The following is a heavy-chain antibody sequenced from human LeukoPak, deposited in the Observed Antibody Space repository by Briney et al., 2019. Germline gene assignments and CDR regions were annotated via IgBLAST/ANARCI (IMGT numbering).Heavy chain of an antibody. Sequence: PSETLSLTCTVSGGSISSYYWSWIRQPPGKGLEWIGYIYYSGSTNYNPSLKSRVTISVDTSKNQFSLKLSSVTAADTAVYYCARDPAGYYGSGSYYNPYYYYGMDVWGQGTTVTVSS. CDR2: IYYSGST. D-gene: IGHD3-10*01. J-gene: IGHJ6*02. V-gene: IGHV4-59*01. CDR3: ARDPAGYYGSGSYYNPYYYYGMDV. CDR1: GGSISSYY.